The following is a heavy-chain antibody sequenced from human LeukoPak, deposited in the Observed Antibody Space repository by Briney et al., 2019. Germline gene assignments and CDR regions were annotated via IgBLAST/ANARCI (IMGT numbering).Heavy chain of an antibody. CDR3: ARQYDYGGNSDDY. Sequence: SETLSLTCTVSGGSISSSSYYWGWIRQPPGKGLEWIGSIYYSGSTYYNPSLKSRVTISVDTSKNQFSLKLSSVTAADTAVYYCARQYDYGGNSDDYWGQGTLVTVSS. CDR1: GGSISSSSYY. J-gene: IGHJ4*02. CDR2: IYYSGST. D-gene: IGHD4-23*01. V-gene: IGHV4-39*01.